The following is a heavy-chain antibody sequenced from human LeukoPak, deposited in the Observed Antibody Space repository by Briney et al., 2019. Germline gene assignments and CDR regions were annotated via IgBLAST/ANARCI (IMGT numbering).Heavy chain of an antibody. CDR2: IYYSGST. D-gene: IGHD3-3*01. CDR1: GGSISSSNYY. J-gene: IGHJ6*03. CDR3: ARETYNFWSGYYTGIEYYYMDV. V-gene: IGHV4-39*07. Sequence: SETLSLTCTVSGGSISSSNYYWGWIRQPPGKGLEWIGCIYYSGSTYYNPSLNSRVTISVDTSKNLFSLKLSSVTAADTAVYYCARETYNFWSGYYTGIEYYYMDVWGKGTTVTVSS.